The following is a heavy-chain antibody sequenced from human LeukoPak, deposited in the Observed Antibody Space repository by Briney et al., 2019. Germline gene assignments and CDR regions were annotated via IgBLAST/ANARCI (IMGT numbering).Heavy chain of an antibody. J-gene: IGHJ5*02. CDR3: ARRKVRRVMALDWFDP. CDR1: GYTFTSYD. CDR2: MNPNSGNT. Sequence: ASVKVSCKASGYTFTSYDINWVRQATGQELEWMGWMNPNSGNTGYAQKFQGRVTMTRNTSISTAYMELSSLRSEDTAVYYCARRKVRRVMALDWFDPWGQGTLVTVSS. V-gene: IGHV1-8*01. D-gene: IGHD3-10*01.